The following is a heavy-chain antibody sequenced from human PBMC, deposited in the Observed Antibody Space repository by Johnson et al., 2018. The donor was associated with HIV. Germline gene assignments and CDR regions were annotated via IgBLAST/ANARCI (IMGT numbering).Heavy chain of an antibody. J-gene: IGHJ3*02. Sequence: VQLVESGGGVVQPGGSLRLSCAASGFTVSSNYMSWVRQAPGKGLEWVSAISGSGGSTYYADSVKGRFTNSRDNSKNTLYRQMNSLRAEDTAVYYCARGLTGADAFDIWGQGTMVTVSS. CDR3: ARGLTGADAFDI. V-gene: IGHV3-23*04. D-gene: IGHD7-27*01. CDR2: ISGSGGST. CDR1: GFTVSSNY.